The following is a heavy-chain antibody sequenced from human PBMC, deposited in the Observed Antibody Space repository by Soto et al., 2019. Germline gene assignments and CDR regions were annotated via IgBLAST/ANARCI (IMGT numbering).Heavy chain of an antibody. J-gene: IGHJ6*02. CDR2: INHSGST. CDR1: GGSFSGYY. V-gene: IGHV4-34*01. D-gene: IGHD4-17*01. Sequence: PSETLSLTCAVYGGSFSGYYWSWIRQPPGKGLEWIGEINHSGSTNYSPSFQGHVTISADKSISTAYLQWSSLKASDTAMYYCARQTTVTTNGMDVWGQGTTVTVSS. CDR3: ARQTTVTTNGMDV.